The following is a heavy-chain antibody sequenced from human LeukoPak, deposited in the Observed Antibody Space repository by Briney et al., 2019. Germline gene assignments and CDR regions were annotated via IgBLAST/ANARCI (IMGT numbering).Heavy chain of an antibody. J-gene: IGHJ5*02. V-gene: IGHV4-59*01. CDR3: ARAPYYYGSGTWFDP. CDR2: IYYSGST. D-gene: IGHD3-10*01. Sequence: GSLRLSCAASGFTFSSYAMSWVRQPPGKGLEWIGYIYYSGSTNYNPSLKSRVTISVDTSKNQFSLKLSSVTAADTAVYYCARAPYYYGSGTWFDPWGQGTLVTVSS. CDR1: GFTFSSYA.